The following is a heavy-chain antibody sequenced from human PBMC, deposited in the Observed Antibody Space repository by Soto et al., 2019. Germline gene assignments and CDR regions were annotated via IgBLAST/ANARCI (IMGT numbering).Heavy chain of an antibody. CDR2: INHSGST. V-gene: IGHV4-34*01. CDR3: ARERVLGDGGGFDV. D-gene: IGHD2-15*01. CDR1: GGSFSGYY. J-gene: IGHJ6*02. Sequence: PSETLSLTCAVYGGSFSGYYWSWIRQPPGKGLEWIGEINHSGSTNYNPSLKSRVTISVDTSKNQFSLKLISVTAADTAVYYCARERVLGDGGGFDVWGQGTTV.